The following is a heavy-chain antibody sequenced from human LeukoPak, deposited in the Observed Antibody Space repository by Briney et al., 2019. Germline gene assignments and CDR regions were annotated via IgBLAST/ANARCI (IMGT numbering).Heavy chain of an antibody. CDR1: GGSIRSYY. CDR2: IYYIGST. D-gene: IGHD1-26*01. CDR3: ATYSGNYNNFEY. V-gene: IGHV4-59*08. Sequence: PSETLSLTCSFSGGSIRSYYWSWIRQPPGKGLEWIGYIYYIGSTSYNPSLKSRVTTSVDTSKNQFSLKLTSVTAADTAVYYCATYSGNYNNFEYWGQGILVTVSS. J-gene: IGHJ4*02.